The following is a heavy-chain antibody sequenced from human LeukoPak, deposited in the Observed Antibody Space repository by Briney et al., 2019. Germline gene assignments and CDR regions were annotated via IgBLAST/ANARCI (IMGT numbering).Heavy chain of an antibody. V-gene: IGHV1-2*02. D-gene: IGHD5-12*01. CDR3: ATAHIRGSGYDSRLAGTDYYFDY. Sequence: ASVKVSCKASGYTFTGFHMHWVRQAPGHGLEGMGWINPNSSGTNYAQKFQGRVTMTRDTSISTDYLELSSLRSEATAGYYCATAHIRGSGYDSRLAGTDYYFDYWGQGTLVTVSS. CDR1: GYTFTGFH. J-gene: IGHJ4*02. CDR2: INPNSSGT.